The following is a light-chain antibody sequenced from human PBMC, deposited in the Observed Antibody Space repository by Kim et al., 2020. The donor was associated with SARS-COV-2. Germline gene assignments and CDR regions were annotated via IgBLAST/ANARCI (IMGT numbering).Light chain of an antibody. CDR3: QQYWSSPLT. J-gene: IGKJ4*01. CDR1: HDISKW. Sequence: DIQMTQSPSTLSASVGDRVTITCRASHDISKWLAWYQRRPGKAPKVLIYSASNLESGVPSRFIGSGSGTEFILTVSSLQPDDFATYYCQQYWSSPLTFGGGTKVDIK. CDR2: SAS. V-gene: IGKV1-5*03.